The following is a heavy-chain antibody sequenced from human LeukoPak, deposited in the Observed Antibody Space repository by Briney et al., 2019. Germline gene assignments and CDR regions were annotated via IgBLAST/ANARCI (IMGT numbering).Heavy chain of an antibody. CDR2: IYYIGST. J-gene: IGHJ4*02. D-gene: IGHD3-3*01. CDR3: ARDEMNGFLDY. CDR1: GGSISSYY. V-gene: IGHV4-59*01. Sequence: SETLSLTCTVSGGSISSYYWSWIRQPPGKGLEWIGYIYYIGSTNYNPSLKSRVTISVDTSKNQFSLKLSSVTAADTAVYYCARDEMNGFLDYWGQGTLVTVSS.